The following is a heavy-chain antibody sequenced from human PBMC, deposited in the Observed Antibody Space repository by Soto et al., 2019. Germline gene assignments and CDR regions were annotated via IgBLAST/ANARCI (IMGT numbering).Heavy chain of an antibody. CDR2: IIPIFGTA. Sequence: QVQLVQSGAEVKKPGSSVKVSCKASGGTFSSYAISWVRQAPGQGLEWMGGIIPIFGTANYAQKFQGRVTITADESTSTAYMELSSLRSEDTAVYYCARGPKGVADIVVVVAAHYYYYGMDVWGQGTTVTVSS. V-gene: IGHV1-69*01. CDR3: ARGPKGVADIVVVVAAHYYYYGMDV. CDR1: GGTFSSYA. J-gene: IGHJ6*02. D-gene: IGHD2-15*01.